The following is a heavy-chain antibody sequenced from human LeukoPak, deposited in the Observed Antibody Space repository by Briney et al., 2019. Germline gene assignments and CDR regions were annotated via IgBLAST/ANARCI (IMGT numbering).Heavy chain of an antibody. Sequence: IKYDGSEEHYVDSEKGRFTISRDNAKNSLYLQMNGLRAEDTAVYYCARDKTSVTTFGYWGQGTLVTVSS. D-gene: IGHD4-17*01. CDR2: IKYDGSEE. V-gene: IGHV3-7*03. CDR3: ARDKTSVTTFGY. J-gene: IGHJ4*02.